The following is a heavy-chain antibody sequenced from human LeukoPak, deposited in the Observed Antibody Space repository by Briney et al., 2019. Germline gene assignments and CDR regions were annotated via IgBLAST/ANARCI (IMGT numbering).Heavy chain of an antibody. CDR1: GFTFSSYG. J-gene: IGHJ6*03. CDR2: ISGSGGST. CDR3: AKEFHYYYYYMDV. V-gene: IGHV3-23*01. Sequence: GGSLRLSCVASGFTFSSYGMSWVRQAPGKGLEWVSAISGSGGSTYYADSVKGRFTISRDNSKNTLYLQMNSLRAEDTAVYYCAKEFHYYYYYMDVWGRGTTVTISS.